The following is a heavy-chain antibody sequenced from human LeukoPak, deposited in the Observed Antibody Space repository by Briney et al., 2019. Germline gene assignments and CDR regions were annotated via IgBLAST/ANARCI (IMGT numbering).Heavy chain of an antibody. CDR3: ARRIAAAGANAFDI. Sequence: SVKVSCKASGGTFSSYAISWVRQAPGQGLEWMGGIVPIFGTANYAQKFQGRVTITADESTSTAYMELSSLRSEDTAVYYCARRIAAAGANAFDIWGQGTMVTVSS. CDR2: IVPIFGTA. J-gene: IGHJ3*02. D-gene: IGHD6-13*01. CDR1: GGTFSSYA. V-gene: IGHV1-69*13.